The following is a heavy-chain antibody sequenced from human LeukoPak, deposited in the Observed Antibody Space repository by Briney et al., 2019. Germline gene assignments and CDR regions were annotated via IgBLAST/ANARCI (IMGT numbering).Heavy chain of an antibody. V-gene: IGHV1-18*04. CDR3: ARCLYDSSGYYVY. Sequence: ASVKVSCKASGYTFTGYYMHWVRQAPGQVLEWMGWISAYNGNTNYAQKLQGRVTMTTDTSTSTAYMELRSLRSDDTAVYYCARCLYDSSGYYVYWGQGTLVTVSS. CDR2: ISAYNGNT. J-gene: IGHJ4*02. D-gene: IGHD3-22*01. CDR1: GYTFTGYY.